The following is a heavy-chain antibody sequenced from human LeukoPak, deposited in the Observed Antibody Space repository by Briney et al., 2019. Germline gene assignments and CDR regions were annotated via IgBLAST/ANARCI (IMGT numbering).Heavy chain of an antibody. J-gene: IGHJ5*02. D-gene: IGHD3-3*01. CDR3: ARDPFTIFGVVIIGNWFDP. CDR1: GYTVTGYY. Sequence: GASVKVSCKASGYTVTGYYMNWVRQAPGQGLEWRGWINPNSGGTNYAQKFQGRVTMTRDTSISTAYMELSRLRSDDTAVYYCARDPFTIFGVVIIGNWFDPWGQGTLVTVSS. CDR2: INPNSGGT. V-gene: IGHV1-2*02.